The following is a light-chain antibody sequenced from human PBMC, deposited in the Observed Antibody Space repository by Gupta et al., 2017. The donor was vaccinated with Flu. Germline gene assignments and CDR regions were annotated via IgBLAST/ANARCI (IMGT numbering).Light chain of an antibody. Sequence: DIQMTQSPSSLSASVGDRVTITCQASQDISNYLNWYQQKPGKAPKLLIYDASNLETGVPSRFSGSGSGTDFTFTISSLQPEDIATYYCQQYDNLSPPTFGGGTKVEIK. CDR2: DAS. J-gene: IGKJ4*01. V-gene: IGKV1-33*01. CDR3: QQYDNLSPPT. CDR1: QDISNY.